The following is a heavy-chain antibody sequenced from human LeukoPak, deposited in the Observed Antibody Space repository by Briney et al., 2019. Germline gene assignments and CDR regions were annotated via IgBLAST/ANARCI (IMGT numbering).Heavy chain of an antibody. CDR3: AKALGIAAAFDY. D-gene: IGHD6-13*01. V-gene: IGHV3-9*01. J-gene: IGHJ4*02. CDR1: GFTFDDYA. Sequence: GRSLRLSCAASGFTFDDYAMHWVRQAPGKGLEWVSGISWNSGSIGYADSVKGRFTISRDNAKNSLYLQMNSLRAEDTALYYCAKALGIAAAFDYWGQGTLVTVSS. CDR2: ISWNSGSI.